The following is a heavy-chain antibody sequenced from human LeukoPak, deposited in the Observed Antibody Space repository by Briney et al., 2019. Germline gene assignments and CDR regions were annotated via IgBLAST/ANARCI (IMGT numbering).Heavy chain of an antibody. Sequence: ASVKVSCKASGYTFTGYYMHWVRQAPGKGLEWMGGFDPEDDETIYAQKFEGRVTMTEDTSTDTAYMELSSLRSEDTAVYYCATDRYYYDSSGYSAFDIWGQGTMVTVSS. D-gene: IGHD3-22*01. CDR2: FDPEDDET. J-gene: IGHJ3*02. CDR3: ATDRYYYDSSGYSAFDI. V-gene: IGHV1-24*01. CDR1: GYTFTGYY.